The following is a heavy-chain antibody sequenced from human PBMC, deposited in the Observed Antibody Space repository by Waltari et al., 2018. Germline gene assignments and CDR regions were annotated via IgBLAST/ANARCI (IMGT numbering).Heavy chain of an antibody. J-gene: IGHJ3*02. CDR1: GFIVNSNY. CDR2: IYSGAGT. D-gene: IGHD5-12*01. Sequence: EVRLVESGGDLIQPGGSLRLSCVAPGFIVNSNYMRWVRQAPGKGLEWVAVIYSGAGTYYADSVKGRFTISRDDSKNTLYLQMNSLRAEDTAMYYWAREEGDGYNHDAFDIWGQGTMVTVSS. V-gene: IGHV3-53*01. CDR3: AREEGDGYNHDAFDI.